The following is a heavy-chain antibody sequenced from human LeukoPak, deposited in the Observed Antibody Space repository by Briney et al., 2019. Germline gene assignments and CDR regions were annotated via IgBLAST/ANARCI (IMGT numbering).Heavy chain of an antibody. CDR3: ARDLGVSSSDY. Sequence: GGSLRLSCAASGFTFSTYAMTWVRQAPGKGLEWVSAISGSSGSTYYADSVKGRFTISRDNSKNTLYLQMNSLRAEDTAVYYCARDLGVSSSDYWGQGTLVTVSS. J-gene: IGHJ4*02. D-gene: IGHD6-13*01. V-gene: IGHV3-23*01. CDR2: ISGSSGST. CDR1: GFTFSTYA.